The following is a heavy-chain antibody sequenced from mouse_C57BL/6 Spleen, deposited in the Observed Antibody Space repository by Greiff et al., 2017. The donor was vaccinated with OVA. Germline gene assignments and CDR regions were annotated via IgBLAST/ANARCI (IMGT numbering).Heavy chain of an antibody. V-gene: IGHV5-9*01. D-gene: IGHD1-1*01. J-gene: IGHJ4*01. CDR3: ANLHYYGSSFWAMDY. Sequence: EVQVVESGGGLVKPGGSLKLSCAASGFTFSSYTMSWVRQTPEKRLEWVATISGGGGNTYYPDSVKGRFTISRDNAKNTLYLQMSSLRSEDTALYYCANLHYYGSSFWAMDYWGQGTSVTVSS. CDR1: GFTFSSYT. CDR2: ISGGGGNT.